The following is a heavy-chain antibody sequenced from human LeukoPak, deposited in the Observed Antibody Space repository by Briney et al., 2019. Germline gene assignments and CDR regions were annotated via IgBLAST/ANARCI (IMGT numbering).Heavy chain of an antibody. Sequence: ASVKVSCKASGYTFTSYGISWVRQAPGQGLEWMGWISAYNGITNYAQKLQGRVTMTTDTSTSTAYMELRSLGSDDTAVYYCARDLGIAVAGTADYWGQGTLVTVSS. CDR2: ISAYNGIT. CDR3: ARDLGIAVAGTADY. CDR1: GYTFTSYG. V-gene: IGHV1-18*01. J-gene: IGHJ4*02. D-gene: IGHD6-19*01.